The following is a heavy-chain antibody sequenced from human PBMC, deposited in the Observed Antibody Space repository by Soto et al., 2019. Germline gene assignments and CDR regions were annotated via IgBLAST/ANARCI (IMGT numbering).Heavy chain of an antibody. Sequence: GGSLRLSCAASGFTFSSYWMSWVRQAPGKGLEWVANIKQDGSEKYYVDSVKGRFTISRDNAKNSLYLQMNSLRAEDTAVYYCARDFAYYDILTGYTYYFDYWGQGTLVTVSS. CDR3: ARDFAYYDILTGYTYYFDY. CDR2: IKQDGSEK. V-gene: IGHV3-7*01. CDR1: GFTFSSYW. J-gene: IGHJ4*02. D-gene: IGHD3-9*01.